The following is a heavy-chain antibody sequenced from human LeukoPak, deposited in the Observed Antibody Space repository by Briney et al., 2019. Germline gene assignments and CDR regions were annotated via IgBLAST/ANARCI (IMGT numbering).Heavy chain of an antibody. J-gene: IGHJ3*02. V-gene: IGHV1-8*01. CDR1: GYTFTSYD. CDR2: MNPNSGNT. D-gene: IGHD1-1*01. Sequence: GASVKVSCKASGYTFTSYDINWVRQATGQGLEWMGWMNPNSGNTGYAQKFQGRVTMTRNTSISTAYMELSSLRSEDTAVYYCARGRELERPRAFDIWGQGTMVTVSS. CDR3: ARGRELERPRAFDI.